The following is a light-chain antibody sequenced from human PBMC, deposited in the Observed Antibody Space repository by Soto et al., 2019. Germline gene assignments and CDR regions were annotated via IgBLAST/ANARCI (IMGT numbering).Light chain of an antibody. CDR2: AAS. CDR3: QQSDTTPYT. Sequence: DIQMTQSPSSLSASIGDTVTIACRASQSINNFLNWYQQKPGQAPELLIYAASNLQSGVPSRFSGGASETDFTLTIMSLQPEDFATYYCQQSDTTPYTFGQGTKLESK. J-gene: IGKJ2*01. CDR1: QSINNF. V-gene: IGKV1-39*01.